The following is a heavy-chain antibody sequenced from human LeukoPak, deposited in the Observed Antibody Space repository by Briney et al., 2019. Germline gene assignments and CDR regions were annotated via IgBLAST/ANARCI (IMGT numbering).Heavy chain of an antibody. D-gene: IGHD4-17*01. Sequence: ASVKVSCKASGGTFSSYAISWVRQAPGQGLEWMGGIIPIFGTANYAQKLQGRVTMTTDTSTSTAYMELRSLRSDDTAVYYCARDRHTTVTTSPGGYWGQGTLVTVSS. CDR2: IIPIFGTA. V-gene: IGHV1-69*05. J-gene: IGHJ4*02. CDR1: GGTFSSYA. CDR3: ARDRHTTVTTSPGGY.